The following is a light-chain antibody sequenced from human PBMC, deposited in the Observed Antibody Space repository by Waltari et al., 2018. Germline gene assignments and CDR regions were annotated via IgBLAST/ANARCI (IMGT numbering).Light chain of an antibody. CDR2: DDT. CDR1: QIERKN. J-gene: IGLJ2*01. V-gene: IGLV3-21*02. Sequence: SYVLTQPPSVSVAPGETARLPCEGNQIERKNVHWYHQKPGQAPVLVVYDDTDRPSGIPERFSGSNSGDTATLTISRVEAGDEADYYCHVWDASRDHVVFGGGTKLTVL. CDR3: HVWDASRDHVV.